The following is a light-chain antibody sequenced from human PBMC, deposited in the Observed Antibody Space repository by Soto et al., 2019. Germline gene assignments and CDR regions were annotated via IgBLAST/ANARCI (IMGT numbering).Light chain of an antibody. CDR3: QQYGTAPLT. Sequence: EIVLTQSPGSLSLSPGERATLSCRASQSIAANYLAWYQQKPGQAPRRLIYVTSSRATGIPDRFSGSGSGTDFTLHIRRLEPADVAVYYCQQYGTAPLTFGGGTKVEIK. CDR2: VTS. J-gene: IGKJ4*01. CDR1: QSIAANY. V-gene: IGKV3-20*01.